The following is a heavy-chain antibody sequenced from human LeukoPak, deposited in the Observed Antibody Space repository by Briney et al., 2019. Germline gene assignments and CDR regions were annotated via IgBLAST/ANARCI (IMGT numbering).Heavy chain of an antibody. CDR3: ARTPIFRRSGTHVDV. J-gene: IGHJ6*02. D-gene: IGHD1-14*01. Sequence: GGSLRLSCAASGFTFSSYWMNWARQAPGKGLEWVASINHNGNVNYYVDSVKGRFTISRDNAKNSLYLQMSNLRAEDTAVYYCARTPIFRRSGTHVDVWGQGTTVTVSS. V-gene: IGHV3-7*03. CDR1: GFTFSSYW. CDR2: INHNGNVN.